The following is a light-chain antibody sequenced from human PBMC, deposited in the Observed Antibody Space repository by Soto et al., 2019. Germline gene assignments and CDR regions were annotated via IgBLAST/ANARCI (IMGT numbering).Light chain of an antibody. CDR3: QQYGSSGT. J-gene: IGKJ1*01. Sequence: EIVLTQSPGTLSLSPGERATLSCRASQSVSSSYLAWYQQKPGQAPRLLIYATSSRATGIPDRFTGGGAGTGFTLTISRLEPEDFAVYYCQQYGSSGTFGQGTKVDIK. V-gene: IGKV3-20*01. CDR2: ATS. CDR1: QSVSSSY.